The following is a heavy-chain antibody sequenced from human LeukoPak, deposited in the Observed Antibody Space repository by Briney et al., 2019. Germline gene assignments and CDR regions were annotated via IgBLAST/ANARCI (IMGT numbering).Heavy chain of an antibody. CDR2: IKQDGSEK. CDR3: AKQRYGGEDY. J-gene: IGHJ4*02. Sequence: GGSLRLSCAASGFTFSSYWMSWVRQVPGKGLEWVANIKQDGSEKYYVDSLKGRFTISRDNAKNSLYLQMNSLRAEDTAVYYCAKQRYGGEDYWGQGTLVTVSS. CDR1: GFTFSSYW. V-gene: IGHV3-7*01. D-gene: IGHD3-16*01.